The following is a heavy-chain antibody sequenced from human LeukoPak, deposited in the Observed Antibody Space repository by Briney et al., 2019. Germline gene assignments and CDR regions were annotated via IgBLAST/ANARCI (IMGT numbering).Heavy chain of an antibody. CDR1: GGTFSTYA. CDR3: ARSFHSGGWYHDY. Sequence: ASVKVSCKASGGTFSTYAISWVRQAPGQGLEWMGGILPIFGTANYVPEFQGRVTITADESTSTAYMELSSLRSEDTAVYYCARSFHSGGWYHDYWGQGTLVTVSS. V-gene: IGHV1-69*13. J-gene: IGHJ4*02. D-gene: IGHD6-19*01. CDR2: ILPIFGTA.